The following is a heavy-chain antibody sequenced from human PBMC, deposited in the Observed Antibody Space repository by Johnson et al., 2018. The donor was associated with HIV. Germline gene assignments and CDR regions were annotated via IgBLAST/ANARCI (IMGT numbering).Heavy chain of an antibody. CDR3: AKESAFDI. J-gene: IGHJ3*02. V-gene: IGHV3-30*01. Sequence: QVQLVESGGGVVQPGRSLRLSCAASGFTFSSYAMHWVRQAPGKGLEWVAVISYDGSNKYYAYSVKGRFTISRDNSKNTLYLQMNSLRAEDTAVYYCAKESAFDIWGQGTMVTVSS. CDR2: ISYDGSNK. CDR1: GFTFSSYA.